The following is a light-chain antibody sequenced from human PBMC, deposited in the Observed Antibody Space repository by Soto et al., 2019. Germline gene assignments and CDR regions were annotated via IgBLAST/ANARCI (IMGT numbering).Light chain of an antibody. CDR3: GTWDSSLSAPL. J-gene: IGLJ2*01. Sequence: QAVVTQPPSVSAAPGQKVTISCSGSSSNIGNKHVSWYQHVPGTAPKLLIYDNNKRPSGAPDRFSGSKSGTSATLGITGLQTGDEADYYCGTWDSSLSAPLFGGGTKVTVL. CDR1: SSNIGNKH. CDR2: DNN. V-gene: IGLV1-51*01.